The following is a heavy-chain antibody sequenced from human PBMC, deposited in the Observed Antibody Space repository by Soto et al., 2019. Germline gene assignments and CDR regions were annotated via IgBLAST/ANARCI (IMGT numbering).Heavy chain of an antibody. D-gene: IGHD3-3*01. CDR2: ISGTGGST. V-gene: IGHV3-23*01. Sequence: GESLKISCAASGFTFKTYAMTWVRQAPGRGLEWVSGISGTGGSTYYADSVKGRFTISRDNSKNTLGLQMHSLKAEDTAVYCCARDAAPWDSRSGYWNELQYYGMDVWGQGTRVTVSS. CDR1: GFTFKTYA. CDR3: ARDAAPWDSRSGYWNELQYYGMDV. J-gene: IGHJ6*02.